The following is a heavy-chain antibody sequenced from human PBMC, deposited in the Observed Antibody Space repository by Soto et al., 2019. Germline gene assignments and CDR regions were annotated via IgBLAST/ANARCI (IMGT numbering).Heavy chain of an antibody. CDR1: GGSISSGDYY. V-gene: IGHV4-30-4*01. D-gene: IGHD3-22*01. CDR3: ARVRLDRRYYDSSGYER. CDR2: IYYSGST. Sequence: SETRSLTCTVSGGSISSGDYYWSWIRQPPGKGLEWIGYIYYSGSTYYNPSLKSRVTISVDTSKNQFSLKLSSVTAADTAVYYCARVRLDRRYYDSSGYERWGQGTLVTVSS. J-gene: IGHJ4*02.